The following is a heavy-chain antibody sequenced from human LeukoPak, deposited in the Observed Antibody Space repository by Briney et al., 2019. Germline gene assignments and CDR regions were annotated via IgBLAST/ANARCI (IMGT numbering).Heavy chain of an antibody. J-gene: IGHJ6*02. CDR3: ARGHLAVAGLPYYYYYGMDV. D-gene: IGHD6-19*01. Sequence: SVKVSCKASGGTFSSYAISWVRQAPGQGLEWMGRIIPILGIANYAQKFQGRVTITADKSTSTAYMELSSLRSEDTAVYYCARGHLAVAGLPYYYYYGMDVWGQVTTVTVSS. CDR2: IIPILGIA. V-gene: IGHV1-69*04. CDR1: GGTFSSYA.